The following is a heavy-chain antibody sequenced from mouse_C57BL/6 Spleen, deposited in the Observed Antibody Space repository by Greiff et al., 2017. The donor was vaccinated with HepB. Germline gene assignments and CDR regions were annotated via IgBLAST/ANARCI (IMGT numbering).Heavy chain of an antibody. CDR2: IYPGDGDT. CDR1: GYAFSSYW. Sequence: VQLQQSGAELVKPGASVKISCKASGYAFSSYWMNWVKQRPGKGLEWIGQIYPGDGDTNYNGKFKGKATLTADKSSSTAYMQLSSLTSEESAGYCGARGGNNGRTDWYFDVWGTGTTVTVSS. V-gene: IGHV1-80*01. CDR3: ARGGNNGRTDWYFDV. D-gene: IGHD1-1*01. J-gene: IGHJ1*03.